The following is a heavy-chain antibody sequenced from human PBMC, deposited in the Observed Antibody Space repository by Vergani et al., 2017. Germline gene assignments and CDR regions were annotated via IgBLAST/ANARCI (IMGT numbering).Heavy chain of an antibody. V-gene: IGHV3-30*02. D-gene: IGHD4-17*01. CDR3: AKEGALNDYGDDAFDY. J-gene: IGHJ4*02. CDR1: GFTFSSYG. CDR2: IRYDGSNK. Sequence: VQLLESGGGLVQPGGSLRLSCAASGFTFSSYGMHWVRQAPGKGLEWVAFIRYDGSNKYYADSVKGRFTISRDNSKNTLYLQMNSLRAEDTAVYYCAKEGALNDYGDDAFDYWGQGTLVTVSS.